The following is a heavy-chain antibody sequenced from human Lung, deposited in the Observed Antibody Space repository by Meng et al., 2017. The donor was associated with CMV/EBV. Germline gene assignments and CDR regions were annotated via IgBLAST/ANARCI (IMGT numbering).Heavy chain of an antibody. Sequence: GESLKISCAASGFTFSSYAMSWVRQAPGKGLEWVSAISGSGGSTYYADSVKGRFTISRDNSKNTLYLQMNSLRAEDTAVYYCAKDLEAYCGDVGGYWGQGTLVTGSS. CDR3: AKDLEAYCGDVGGY. J-gene: IGHJ4*02. D-gene: IGHD2-21*01. V-gene: IGHV3-23*01. CDR2: ISGSGGST. CDR1: GFTFSSYA.